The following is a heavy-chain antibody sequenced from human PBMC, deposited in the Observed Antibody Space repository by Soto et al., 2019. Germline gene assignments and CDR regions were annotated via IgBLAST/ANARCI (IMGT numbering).Heavy chain of an antibody. Sequence: PGGSLRLSCAASGFTFSSYAMSWVRQAPGKGLEWVSSISGIGHSTYYADSVKGRFTISRDNSKNTLFLQMSSLRAEDTAVYYCAKRIMATIGHFDSWAQGPLVTVSS. D-gene: IGHD5-12*01. J-gene: IGHJ4*02. CDR2: ISGIGHST. V-gene: IGHV3-23*01. CDR3: AKRIMATIGHFDS. CDR1: GFTFSSYA.